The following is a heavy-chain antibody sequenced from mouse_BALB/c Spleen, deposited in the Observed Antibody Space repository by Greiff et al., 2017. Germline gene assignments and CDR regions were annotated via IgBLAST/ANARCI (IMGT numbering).Heavy chain of an antibody. CDR1: GYTFTSYY. V-gene: IGHV1-53*01. CDR3: GKDRYDEAWFAY. CDR2: INPSNGDT. D-gene: IGHD2-14*01. J-gene: IGHJ3*01. Sequence: VQLKQSGAELVKPGASVKLSCKASGYTFTSYYMYWVKQRPGQGLERIGEINPSNGDTYFNEKFKSKATLTVDKFSSTAHMELLSLTSEDSAVYYCGKDRYDEAWFAYWGQGTLVTVSA.